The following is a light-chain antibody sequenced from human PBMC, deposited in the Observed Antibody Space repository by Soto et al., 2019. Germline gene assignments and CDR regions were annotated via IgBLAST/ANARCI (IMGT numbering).Light chain of an antibody. CDR1: QSISSY. CDR3: QQNYRTPPT. CDR2: AAS. J-gene: IGKJ4*01. Sequence: DIQITQSPSSLAASVGDRVTITCRASQSISSYLNWYQQKPGKAPKLLIYAASSLQSGVPSRFSGSGSGTDFTLTISSLQPEDFATYYCQQNYRTPPTFGGGTKVDIK. V-gene: IGKV1-39*01.